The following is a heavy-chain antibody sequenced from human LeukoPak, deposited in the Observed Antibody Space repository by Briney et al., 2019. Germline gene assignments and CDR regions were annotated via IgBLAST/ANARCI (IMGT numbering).Heavy chain of an antibody. CDR2: IRYDGSNK. CDR3: AKDWVYYYDSSGAP. Sequence: PGGSLRLSCAASGFTFSSYGMHWVRQAPGKGLEWVAFIRYDGSNKYYADSVKGRFTISRDNSKNTLYLQMNSLRAEDTAVYYCAKDWVYYYDSSGAPWGQGTLVTVSS. V-gene: IGHV3-30*02. J-gene: IGHJ5*02. D-gene: IGHD3-22*01. CDR1: GFTFSSYG.